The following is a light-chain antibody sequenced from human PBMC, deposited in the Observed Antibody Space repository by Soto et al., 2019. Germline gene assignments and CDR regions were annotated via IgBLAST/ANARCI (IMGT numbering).Light chain of an antibody. V-gene: IGLV2-8*01. CDR1: SSDVGGHKY. J-gene: IGLJ2*01. CDR3: QVWDSSSDQGV. CDR2: EVS. Sequence: QSALTQPPSASGSLGSSVTISCTGTSSDVGGHKYVSWYQHHPGKAPKLILFEVSQRPSGVPHRFSGSKSGNTASLTVSGLQAEDEADYYCQVWDSSSDQGVFGGGTKLTVL.